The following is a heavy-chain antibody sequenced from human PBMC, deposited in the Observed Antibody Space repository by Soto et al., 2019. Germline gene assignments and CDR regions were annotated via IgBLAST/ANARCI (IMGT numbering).Heavy chain of an antibody. CDR2: INVGNGNT. CDR1: GYTFTNFG. D-gene: IGHD2-21*02. Sequence: ASVKVSCKASGYTFTNFGISWVRQAPGQRLEWMGWINVGNGNTRYSQKFQGRLTLTRDTPGNTAYLELNSLISEDTAVYYCATPQDSDDCLDSWGQGTLVTVSS. CDR3: ATPQDSDDCLDS. V-gene: IGHV1-3*01. J-gene: IGHJ4*02.